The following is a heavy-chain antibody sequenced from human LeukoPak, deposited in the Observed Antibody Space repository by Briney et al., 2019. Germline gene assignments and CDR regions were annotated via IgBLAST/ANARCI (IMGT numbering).Heavy chain of an antibody. D-gene: IGHD6-13*01. CDR1: GFTFSSYA. Sequence: PGGSLRLPCAASGFTFSSYAMSWVRQAPGRGLEWVSTISGSGGSTYYADSVKGRFTISRDNSRTTLYLQMNSLRAEDTAVYYCAKDRAAPATPYNWFDPWGQGTLVTVSS. CDR2: ISGSGGST. CDR3: AKDRAAPATPYNWFDP. J-gene: IGHJ5*02. V-gene: IGHV3-23*01.